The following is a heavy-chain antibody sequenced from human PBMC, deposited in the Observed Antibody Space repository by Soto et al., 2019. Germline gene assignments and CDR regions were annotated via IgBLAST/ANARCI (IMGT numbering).Heavy chain of an antibody. V-gene: IGHV3-23*01. J-gene: IGHJ4*02. CDR2: IIGSATST. Sequence: GELLESGGGEVQPGGSLRLSCAASGCTFSIYGMAWVRQAPGKGLEWVASIIGSATSTYYADFVKGRFTISRYNSKNILFLEMTSLRAEDTAVYQCANLHPDSDYLGQGTLVSCSS. CDR3: ANLHPDSDY. CDR1: GCTFSIYG.